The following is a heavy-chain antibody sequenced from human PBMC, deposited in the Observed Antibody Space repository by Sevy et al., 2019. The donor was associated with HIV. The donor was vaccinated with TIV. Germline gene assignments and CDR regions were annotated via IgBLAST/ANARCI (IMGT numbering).Heavy chain of an antibody. D-gene: IGHD3-16*01. Sequence: GGSLRLSCTGSGFMYGDYAINWVRQAPGKGLEWLGFIRRKAYGGTTQYAVSVKGRFTIAKDDSKSIAYLQMNSLKTEDTAVYYCTRGGSVNILSPWDYWCQGTLVTVSS. CDR2: IRRKAYGGTT. CDR1: GFMYGDYA. V-gene: IGHV3-49*04. CDR3: TRGGSVNILSPWDY. J-gene: IGHJ4*02.